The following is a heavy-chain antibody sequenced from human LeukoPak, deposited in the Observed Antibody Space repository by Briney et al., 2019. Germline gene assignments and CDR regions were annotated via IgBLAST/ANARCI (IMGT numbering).Heavy chain of an antibody. CDR1: GFTFSSYW. CDR3: ARDIVVVVAATNHFDD. CDR2: IKQDGSEK. Sequence: PGGSLRLSCAASGFTFSSYWMSWVRQAPGKGLEWVANIKQDGSEKYYVDSVKGRFTISRDNAKNSLYLQMISLRAEDTAVYYCARDIVVVVAATNHFDDWGQGTLVTVSS. V-gene: IGHV3-7*01. J-gene: IGHJ4*02. D-gene: IGHD2-15*01.